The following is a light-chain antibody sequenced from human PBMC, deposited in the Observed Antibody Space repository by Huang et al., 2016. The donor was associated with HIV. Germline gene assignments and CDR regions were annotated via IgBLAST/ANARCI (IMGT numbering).Light chain of an antibody. Sequence: DIQMTQSPSSLSASIGDRVTITCPASQDISQYLNWYHHKAGQAPKLLIFEVSNLQTVVSSRFSGSVSGTDFTFTINTLQPEDIATYYCQHYDSLPPWTFGQGTRVQI. CDR2: EVS. CDR1: QDISQY. CDR3: QHYDSLPPWT. J-gene: IGKJ1*01. V-gene: IGKV1-33*01.